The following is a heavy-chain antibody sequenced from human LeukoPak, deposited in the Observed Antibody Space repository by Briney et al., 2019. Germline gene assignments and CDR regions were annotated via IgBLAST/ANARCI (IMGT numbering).Heavy chain of an antibody. CDR2: INPSGGST. CDR3: ATPSEGGWYQSDY. J-gene: IGHJ4*02. Sequence: ASVKVSCKASGYTFTSYYMHWVRQAPGQGLEWMGIINPSGGSTSNAQKFQGRVTMTEDTSTDTAYMELSSLRSEDTAVYYCATPSEGGWYQSDYWGQGTLVTVSS. D-gene: IGHD6-19*01. V-gene: IGHV1-46*01. CDR1: GYTFTSYY.